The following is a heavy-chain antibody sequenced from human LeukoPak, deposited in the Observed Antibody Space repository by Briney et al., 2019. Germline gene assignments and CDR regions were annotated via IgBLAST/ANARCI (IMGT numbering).Heavy chain of an antibody. D-gene: IGHD1-7*01. J-gene: IGHJ4*02. CDR3: TTGTPGITGTPW. CDR2: IKSKTDGGTT. V-gene: IGHV3-15*01. Sequence: PGGSLRLSCAASGFTFSNAWVSWVRQAPGKGLEWVGRIKSKTDGGTTDYAAPVKGRFTISRDDSKNTLYLQMNSLKTEDTAVYYCTTGTPGITGTPWWGQGTLVTVSS. CDR1: GFTFSNAW.